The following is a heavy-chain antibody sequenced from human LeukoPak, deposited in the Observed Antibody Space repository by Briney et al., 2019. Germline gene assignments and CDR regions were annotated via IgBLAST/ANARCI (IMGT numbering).Heavy chain of an antibody. Sequence: GGSLRLSCAASGFTFSSYAMSWVRQAPGKGLEWVSSISSSNYIYYADSVKGRFTISRDNAKNSLYLQMNSLRAEDTAVYYCASDPHFSNTLYYDSSGYYSAYWGQGTLVTVSS. CDR3: ASDPHFSNTLYYDSSGYYSAY. J-gene: IGHJ4*02. V-gene: IGHV3-21*01. D-gene: IGHD3-22*01. CDR1: GFTFSSYA. CDR2: ISSSNYI.